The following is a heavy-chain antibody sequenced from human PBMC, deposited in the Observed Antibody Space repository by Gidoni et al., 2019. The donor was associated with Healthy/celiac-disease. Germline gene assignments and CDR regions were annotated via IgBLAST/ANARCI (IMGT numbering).Heavy chain of an antibody. V-gene: IGHV3-33*01. CDR3: ARGHLYYDILTGYFTP. Sequence: QVQLVESGGGVVQPGRSLRLSCAASGFTFSSYGMHWVRQAPGKGLEWVAVIWYDGINKYYADSVKGRFTISRDNSKNTLYLQMNSLRAEDTAVYYCARGHLYYDILTGYFTPWGQGTLVTVCS. CDR2: IWYDGINK. CDR1: GFTFSSYG. D-gene: IGHD3-9*01. J-gene: IGHJ4*02.